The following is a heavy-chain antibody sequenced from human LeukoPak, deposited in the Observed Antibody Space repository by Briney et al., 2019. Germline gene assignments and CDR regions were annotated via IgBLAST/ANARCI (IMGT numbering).Heavy chain of an antibody. V-gene: IGHV1-69*04. CDR1: GGTFSSYA. CDR2: IIPIFGIA. CDR3: AGAKVYCSSTSCPQHWFDP. Sequence: SVKVSCKASGGTFSSYAISWVRQAPGQGLEWMGRIIPIFGIANYAQKFQGRVTITADKSTSTAYMELSSLRSEDTAVYYCAGAKVYCSSTSCPQHWFDPWGQGTLVTVSS. J-gene: IGHJ5*02. D-gene: IGHD2-2*01.